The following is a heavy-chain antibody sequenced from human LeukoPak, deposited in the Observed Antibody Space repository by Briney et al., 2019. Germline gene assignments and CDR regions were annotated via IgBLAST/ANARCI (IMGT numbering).Heavy chain of an antibody. Sequence: GGSLSLTCTASGFTFGDYALSWVRQAPRKGLQWVGFIRSKAFDETTEYAASVKGRFTISRDDSKSIAYLQMNSRKIEDTAVYYCASSFGQLSFFDYWGQGALVTVSS. V-gene: IGHV3-49*04. CDR3: ASSFGQLSFFDY. CDR1: GFTFGDYA. CDR2: IRSKAFDETT. J-gene: IGHJ4*02. D-gene: IGHD3-10*01.